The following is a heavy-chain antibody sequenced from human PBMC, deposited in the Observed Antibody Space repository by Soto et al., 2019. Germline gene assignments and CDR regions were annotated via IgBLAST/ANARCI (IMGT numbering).Heavy chain of an antibody. CDR1: GFTFSSYG. CDR2: ISYDGSNK. V-gene: IGHV3-30*18. D-gene: IGHD4-17*01. CDR3: AKGNYGDYRFFDY. J-gene: IGHJ4*02. Sequence: GGSLRLSCAASGFTFSSYGMHWVRQAPGKGLEWVAVISYDGSNKYYADSVKGRFTISRDNSKNTLYLQMNSLRAEDTAVYYCAKGNYGDYRFFDYWGQGTLVTVYS.